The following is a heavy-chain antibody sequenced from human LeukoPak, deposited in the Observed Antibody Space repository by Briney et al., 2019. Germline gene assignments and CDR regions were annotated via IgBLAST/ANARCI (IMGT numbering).Heavy chain of an antibody. V-gene: IGHV3-33*06. CDR3: AKDAQRGFDYSNSLEK. J-gene: IGHJ4*02. Sequence: GGSPRLSCAASGFTYSHYGMHWVRQAPGKGLEWVAVIWSDGTEKYYGDAVKGRFTISRDNSRNTLYLQMNSLRGEGTAVYYCAKDAQRGFDYSNSLEKWGQGTLVTVSS. D-gene: IGHD4-11*01. CDR2: IWSDGTEK. CDR1: GFTYSHYG.